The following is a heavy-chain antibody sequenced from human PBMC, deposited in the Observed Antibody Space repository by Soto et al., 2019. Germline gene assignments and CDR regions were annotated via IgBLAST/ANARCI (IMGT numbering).Heavy chain of an antibody. Sequence: SETLSLTCAVYGGSFSGYYWSWIRQPPGKGLEWIGEINHSGSTNYNPSLKSRVTISVDTSKNQFSLKLSSVTAADTAVYYCARTHWNDVGHTNFDYWGQGTLVNVSS. J-gene: IGHJ4*02. V-gene: IGHV4-34*01. CDR1: GGSFSGYY. CDR2: INHSGST. CDR3: ARTHWNDVGHTNFDY. D-gene: IGHD1-1*01.